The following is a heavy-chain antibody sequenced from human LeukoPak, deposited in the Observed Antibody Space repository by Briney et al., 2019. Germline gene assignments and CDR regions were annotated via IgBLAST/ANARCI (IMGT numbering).Heavy chain of an antibody. CDR2: ISAYNGNT. CDR1: GYTFTSYG. CDR3: ARIRAEYSSSPVGYFDY. V-gene: IGHV1-18*01. Sequence: GASVKVSCKASGYTFTSYGISWVRQAPGQGLEWMGWISAYNGNTNYAQKLQGRVTMTTDTSTSTAYMELRSLRSDDTAVYYCARIRAEYSSSPVGYFDYWGQGTLVTVSS. D-gene: IGHD6-13*01. J-gene: IGHJ4*02.